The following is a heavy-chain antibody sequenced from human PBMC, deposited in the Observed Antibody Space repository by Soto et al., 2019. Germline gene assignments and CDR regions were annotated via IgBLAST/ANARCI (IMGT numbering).Heavy chain of an antibody. D-gene: IGHD3-10*01. J-gene: IGHJ6*02. Sequence: ASVKVSCKASGYTFTNYGISWVRQAPGQGLEWMGWINTYNGNTNHAQKLQGRVTMTTDTSTSTAYMELRSLRSDDTAVYYCAADRGGGFGDLSYPRPAFGMGVWGQGTTVTVSS. CDR2: INTYNGNT. CDR3: AADRGGGFGDLSYPRPAFGMGV. CDR1: GYTFTNYG. V-gene: IGHV1-18*01.